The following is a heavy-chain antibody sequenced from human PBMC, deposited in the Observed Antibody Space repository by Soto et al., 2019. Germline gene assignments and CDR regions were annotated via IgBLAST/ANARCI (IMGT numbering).Heavy chain of an antibody. CDR3: ASAYYYGSGSPYYFDY. D-gene: IGHD3-10*01. J-gene: IGHJ4*02. CDR1: GGTFSSYT. CDR2: IIPILGIA. V-gene: IGHV1-69*02. Sequence: QVQLVQSGAEVKKPGSSVKVSCKASGGTFSSYTISWVLQAPGQGLEWMGRIIPILGIANYAQKFQGRVTITADKSTSTAYMELSSLRSEDTAVYYCASAYYYGSGSPYYFDYCGQGTLVTVSS.